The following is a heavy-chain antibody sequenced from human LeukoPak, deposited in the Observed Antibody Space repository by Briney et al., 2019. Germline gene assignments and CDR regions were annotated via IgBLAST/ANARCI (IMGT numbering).Heavy chain of an antibody. V-gene: IGHV3-48*01. J-gene: IGHJ4*02. CDR2: ISSRTSTI. D-gene: IGHD3-22*01. CDR3: ARDFGDNYYDSSGYYY. CDR1: GFTFSSYS. Sequence: GGSLRLSCAASGFTFSSYSMNWVRQAPGEGLEWVSYISSRTSTIYYADSVKGRFTISRDNAKNSLYLQMNSLRAEDTAVYYCARDFGDNYYDSSGYYYWGQGTLVTVSS.